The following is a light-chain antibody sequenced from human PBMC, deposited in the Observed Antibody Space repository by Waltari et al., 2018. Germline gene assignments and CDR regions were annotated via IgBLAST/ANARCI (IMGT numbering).Light chain of an antibody. CDR1: QNISRH. J-gene: IGKJ1*01. Sequence: DIQMTQSPSSVSASVGDRVTITCRSSQNISRHLNWYRQKPGRAPDPLIYRASDLYGGVPSRFSGSGSGTHFILTISGLQPADVGTYYCQRSYTAWTFGQGTKV. V-gene: IGKV1-39*01. CDR3: QRSYTAWT. CDR2: RAS.